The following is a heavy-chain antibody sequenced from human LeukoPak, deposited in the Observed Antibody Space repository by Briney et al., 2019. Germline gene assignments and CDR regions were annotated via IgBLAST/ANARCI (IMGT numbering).Heavy chain of an antibody. CDR2: IYTSGAT. CDR3: ASSVTVALFDY. D-gene: IGHD4-11*01. J-gene: IGHJ4*02. Sequence: PSETLSLTRTVSGGSISRNYWSWIRHPAGKGLEWIRRIYTSGATNFYPSLKRRVTVSVDTSKNQYSLKLISVTAADTAVYYCASSVTVALFDYWGQGTLVTVSS. V-gene: IGHV4-4*07. CDR1: GGSISRNY.